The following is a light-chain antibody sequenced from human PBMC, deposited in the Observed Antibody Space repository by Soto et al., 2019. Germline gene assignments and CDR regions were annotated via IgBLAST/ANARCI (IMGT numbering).Light chain of an antibody. CDR3: QQYGSSSYT. V-gene: IGKV3-20*01. J-gene: IGKJ2*01. CDR2: DAS. CDR1: QSVSSSY. Sequence: EIVLTQSPGTLSLSPGEGATLSCRASQSVSSSYLAWYQQKPGQAPRLLIYDASSRATGIPDRFSGSGSGTDFTLTISRLEPEDFAVYYCQQYGSSSYTFGQGTKVEIK.